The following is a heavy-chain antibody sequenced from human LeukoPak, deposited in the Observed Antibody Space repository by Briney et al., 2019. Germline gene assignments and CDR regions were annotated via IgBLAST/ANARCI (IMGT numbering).Heavy chain of an antibody. D-gene: IGHD3-10*01. Sequence: GGSLRLSCAASGFTVTNNDMNWVRQAPGKGLEWVSVITSGGSTYFADSVKGRFTVSRDNSKNTLSLQMNSLRVEDTAVYYCAKYHGSGSSHSFDYWGQGTLVTVSS. CDR2: ITSGGST. V-gene: IGHV3-66*01. CDR3: AKYHGSGSSHSFDY. CDR1: GFTVTNND. J-gene: IGHJ4*02.